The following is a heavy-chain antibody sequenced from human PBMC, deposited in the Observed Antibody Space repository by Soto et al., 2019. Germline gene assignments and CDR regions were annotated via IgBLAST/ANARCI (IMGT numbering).Heavy chain of an antibody. D-gene: IGHD6-6*01. Sequence: EVQLVESGGGLVQPGRSLRLSCAASGFTFDDYAMHWVRQAPGKGLEWVSGISWNSGSIGYADSVKGRFTISRDNAKNSLYLQMNSLRAEDTALYYCARKGIAARPGWFDPWGQGTLVTVSS. CDR3: ARKGIAARPGWFDP. J-gene: IGHJ5*02. V-gene: IGHV3-9*01. CDR2: ISWNSGSI. CDR1: GFTFDDYA.